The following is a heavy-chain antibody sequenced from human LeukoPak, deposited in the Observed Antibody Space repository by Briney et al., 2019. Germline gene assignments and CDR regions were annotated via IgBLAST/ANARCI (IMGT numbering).Heavy chain of an antibody. CDR2: IYTSGST. CDR3: ARAQINDYVWGSYPTSWFDP. J-gene: IGHJ5*02. D-gene: IGHD3-16*02. CDR1: GGSISSYY. V-gene: IGHV4-4*07. Sequence: SETLSLTCTVSGGSISSYYWSWIRQPAGKGLEWIERIYTSGSTNYNPSLKSRVTMSVDTSKNQFSLKLSSVTAADTAVYYCARAQINDYVWGSYPTSWFDPWGQGTLVTVSS.